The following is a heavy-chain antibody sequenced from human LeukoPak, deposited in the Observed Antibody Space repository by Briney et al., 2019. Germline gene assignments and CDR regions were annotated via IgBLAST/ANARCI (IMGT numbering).Heavy chain of an antibody. CDR1: GFTFSTYT. D-gene: IGHD3-16*01. J-gene: IGHJ3*02. V-gene: IGHV3-21*01. Sequence: GGSLRLSCAASGFTFSTYTMNWVRQAPGKGLEWVSSISSSSSYIYYADSVKGRFPISRDNAKNSLYLQMNSLRAEDTALYYCARWGDRRGGAFDIWGQGTMVTVSS. CDR2: ISSSSSYI. CDR3: ARWGDRRGGAFDI.